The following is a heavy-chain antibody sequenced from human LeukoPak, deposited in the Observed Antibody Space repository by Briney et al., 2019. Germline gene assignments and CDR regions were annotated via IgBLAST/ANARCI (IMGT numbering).Heavy chain of an antibody. V-gene: IGHV3-9*03. CDR3: AKDVSLGFCSGGSCSVHFDY. Sequence: GGSLRLSCAASGFTFDNYAMHWVRQAPGKGLEWVSGISWNSGSTGYVASVKGRFTISRDNAKNSLYLQMDSLRAEDMALYYCAKDVSLGFCSGGSCSVHFDYWGPGTLVTVSS. CDR2: ISWNSGST. CDR1: GFTFDNYA. D-gene: IGHD2-15*01. J-gene: IGHJ4*02.